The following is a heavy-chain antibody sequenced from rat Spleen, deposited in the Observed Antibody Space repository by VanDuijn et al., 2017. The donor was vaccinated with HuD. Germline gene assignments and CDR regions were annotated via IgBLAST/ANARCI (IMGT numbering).Heavy chain of an antibody. CDR1: GFTSSDYD. CDR2: ISYDGSNT. J-gene: IGHJ3*01. Sequence: EVQVVESGGGLVQPKESLKISCAASGFTSSDYDMTWVRQAPTKGLEWVATISYDGSNTHYRDSVKGRFTISRENAKSTLFLQMDSLRSEDTATYYCTSHASYSTYSPFVYWGQGTLVTVSS. V-gene: IGHV5-29*01. D-gene: IGHD1-2*01. CDR3: TSHASYSTYSPFVY.